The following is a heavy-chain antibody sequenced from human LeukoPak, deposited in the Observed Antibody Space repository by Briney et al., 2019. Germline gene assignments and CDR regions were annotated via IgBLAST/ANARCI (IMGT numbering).Heavy chain of an antibody. D-gene: IGHD1-26*01. CDR1: GFTFSSYS. CDR2: ISSSSSTI. V-gene: IGHV3-48*01. CDR3: ARAEAGGAFDI. J-gene: IGHJ3*02. Sequence: TGGSLRLSCAASGFTFSSYSMNWVRQAPGKGLEWVSYISSSSSTIYYADSVKGRFTISRDNAKNSLYLQMNSLRAEDTAVYYCARAEAGGAFDIWGQGTMVTVSS.